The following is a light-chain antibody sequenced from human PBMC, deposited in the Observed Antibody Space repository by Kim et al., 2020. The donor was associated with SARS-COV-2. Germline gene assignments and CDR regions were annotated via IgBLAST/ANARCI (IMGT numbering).Light chain of an antibody. CDR1: DKY. Sequence: DKYACWYQQKPGQSPVVVIYQDNKRPSGIPERFSGSNSGDTATLTISGTQAMDEADYYCQAWDTSTLVVFGGGTQLTVL. J-gene: IGLJ2*01. CDR3: QAWDTSTLVV. V-gene: IGLV3-1*01. CDR2: QDN.